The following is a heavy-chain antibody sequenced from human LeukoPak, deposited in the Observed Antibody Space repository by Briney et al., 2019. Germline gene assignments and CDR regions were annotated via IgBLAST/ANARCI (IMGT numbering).Heavy chain of an antibody. V-gene: IGHV4-59*12. CDR1: GGSISSYY. J-gene: IGHJ4*02. CDR2: IYYSGST. CDR3: AREGGDIGAVAGKGNGY. Sequence: PSETLSLTCTVSGGSISSYYWSWIRQPPGKGLEWIGYIYYSGSTNYNPSLKSRVTISVDTSKNQFSLKLSSVTAADTAVYYCAREGGDIGAVAGKGNGYWGQGTLVTVSS. D-gene: IGHD6-19*01.